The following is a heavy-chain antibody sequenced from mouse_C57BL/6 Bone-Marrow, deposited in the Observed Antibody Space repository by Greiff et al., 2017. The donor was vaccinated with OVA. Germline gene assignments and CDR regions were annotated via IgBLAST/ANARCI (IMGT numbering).Heavy chain of an antibody. J-gene: IGHJ1*03. D-gene: IGHD1-1*01. CDR3: ARSYYSYWYFDV. CDR1: GFTFSSYG. V-gene: IGHV5-6*01. CDR2: ISSGGSYT. Sequence: EVNLVESGGDLVKPGGSLKLSCAASGFTFSSYGMSWVRQTPDKRLEWVATISSGGSYTYYPDSVKGRFTISRDNAKNTLYLQMSSLKSEDTAMYYCARSYYSYWYFDVWGTGTTVTVSS.